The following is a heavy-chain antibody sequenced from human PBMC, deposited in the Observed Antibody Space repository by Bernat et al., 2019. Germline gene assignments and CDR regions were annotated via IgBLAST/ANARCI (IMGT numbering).Heavy chain of an antibody. CDR1: GFTFSSFG. J-gene: IGHJ4*02. Sequence: QVQLVESGGGVVQPGRSLRLSCAASGFTFSSFGMHWVRQAPGTGLEWVAVLSYDGSNKYYTDSVKGRFTISRDNSKNTLYLQMNSLRAEDTAVYYCAKDIWASGNLTIDSWGQGTLVTVSS. D-gene: IGHD3-10*01. V-gene: IGHV3-30*18. CDR2: LSYDGSNK. CDR3: AKDIWASGNLTIDS.